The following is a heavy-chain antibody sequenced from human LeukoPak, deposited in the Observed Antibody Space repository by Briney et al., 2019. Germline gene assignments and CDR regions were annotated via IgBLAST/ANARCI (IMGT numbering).Heavy chain of an antibody. CDR3: AKAPGIAVAGTYFDY. CDR2: ISGSGGST. D-gene: IGHD6-19*01. Sequence: PGGSLRLSCAASGFTFSSYAMGWVRQAPGKGLEWVSGISGSGGSTYYADSVKGRFTISRDNSKNTLYLQMNSLRAEDTAVYYCAKAPGIAVAGTYFDYWGQGTLVTVSS. CDR1: GFTFSSYA. V-gene: IGHV3-23*01. J-gene: IGHJ4*02.